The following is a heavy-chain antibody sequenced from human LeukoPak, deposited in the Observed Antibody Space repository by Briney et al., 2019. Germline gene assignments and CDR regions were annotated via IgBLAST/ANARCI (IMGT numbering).Heavy chain of an antibody. V-gene: IGHV4-59*01. CDR2: IYYSGST. CDR3: ARTIYGSGSYLADY. Sequence: PSETLSLTRTVSGGSISSYYWSWIRQPPGKGLEWIGYIYYSGSTNYNPSLKSRVTISVDTSKNQFSLKLSSVTAADTAVYYCARTIYGSGSYLADYWGQGTLVTVSS. J-gene: IGHJ4*02. CDR1: GGSISSYY. D-gene: IGHD3-10*01.